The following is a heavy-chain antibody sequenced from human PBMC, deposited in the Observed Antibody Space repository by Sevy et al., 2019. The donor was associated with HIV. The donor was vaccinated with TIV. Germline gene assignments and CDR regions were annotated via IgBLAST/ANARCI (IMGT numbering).Heavy chain of an antibody. D-gene: IGHD3-10*01. J-gene: IGHJ4*02. CDR1: GFIFNCYA. CDR3: AKGYGSGSPPDY. V-gene: IGHV3-23*01. CDR2: ISGSGGST. Sequence: GGSLRLSCAASGFIFNCYAMTWVRQAPGKGLEWVSGISGSGGSTYYADSVKGRFTISRDNSRNTLYLEMNSLRAEDTAVYYCAKGYGSGSPPDYWGQGTLVTVSS.